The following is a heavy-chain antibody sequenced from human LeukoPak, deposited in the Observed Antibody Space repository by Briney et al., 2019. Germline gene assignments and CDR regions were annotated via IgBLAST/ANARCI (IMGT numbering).Heavy chain of an antibody. D-gene: IGHD6-13*01. Sequence: ASVKVSCKASGGTFSSYAISWVRQAPGQGLEWMGGIIPIFGTANYAQKFQGRVTMTRDTFISTAYMELSRLRSDDTAVYYCARVDSSWWGDYYYYYMDVWGKGTTVTVSS. V-gene: IGHV1-69*05. CDR1: GGTFSSYA. J-gene: IGHJ6*03. CDR2: IIPIFGTA. CDR3: ARVDSSWWGDYYYYYMDV.